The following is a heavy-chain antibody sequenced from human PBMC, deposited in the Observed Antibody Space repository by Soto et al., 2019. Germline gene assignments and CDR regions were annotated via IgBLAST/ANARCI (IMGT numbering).Heavy chain of an antibody. CDR1: GYTFTSYD. V-gene: IGHV1-8*01. J-gene: IGHJ6*02. D-gene: IGHD6-13*01. CDR3: ARGASGVLLYSSSWYYYGMDV. CDR2: MNPNSGNT. Sequence: ASVKVSCKASGYTFTSYDINWVRQATGQGLEWMGWMNPNSGNTGYAQKFQGRVTMTRNTSICTAYMELSSLRSEDTAVYYCARGASGVLLYSSSWYYYGMDVWGQGTTVTVSS.